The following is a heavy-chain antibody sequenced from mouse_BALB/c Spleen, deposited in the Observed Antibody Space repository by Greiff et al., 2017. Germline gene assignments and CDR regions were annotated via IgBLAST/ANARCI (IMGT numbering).Heavy chain of an antibody. Sequence: QVQLQQPGAELVKPGASVKLSCKASGYTFTSYWMHWVKQRPGQGLEWIGEINPSNGRTNYNEKFKSKATLTVDKSSSTAYMQLSSLTSEDSAVYYWASGNYVGYWGQGTTLTVSS. V-gene: IGHV1S81*02. CDR3: ASGNYVGY. J-gene: IGHJ2*01. D-gene: IGHD1-1*02. CDR1: GYTFTSYW. CDR2: INPSNGRT.